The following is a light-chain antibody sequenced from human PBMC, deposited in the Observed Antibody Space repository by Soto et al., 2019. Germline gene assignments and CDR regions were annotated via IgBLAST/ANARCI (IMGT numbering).Light chain of an antibody. CDR3: QHQGASRVT. J-gene: IGKJ2*01. Sequence: EIVLTQSPGTLSLSPGERATLSCRASESVTSSQLAWYQQKPGQAPRLLFYAASSRATGIPDRFSGRGSGTDFTLTISRLEPEDFAVYFCQHQGASRVTFAQRTKLEIK. V-gene: IGKV3-20*01. CDR1: ESVTSSQ. CDR2: AAS.